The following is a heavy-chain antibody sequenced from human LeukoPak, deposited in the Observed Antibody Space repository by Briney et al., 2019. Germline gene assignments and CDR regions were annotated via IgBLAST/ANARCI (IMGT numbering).Heavy chain of an antibody. CDR1: GFTFGSYW. CDR3: VKDAGTA. J-gene: IGHJ5*02. D-gene: IGHD2-8*02. V-gene: IGHV3-7*01. CDR2: IKQDGSEK. Sequence: GGSLRLSCAASGFTFGSYWMSWVRQAPGKGLEWVANIKQDGSEKYYINSVKGRFTISRDNAKNSLYLQMDSLRAEDTALYYCVKDAGTAWGQGTLVTVSS.